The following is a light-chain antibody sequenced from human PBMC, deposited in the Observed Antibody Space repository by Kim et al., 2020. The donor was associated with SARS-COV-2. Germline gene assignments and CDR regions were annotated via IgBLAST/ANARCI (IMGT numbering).Light chain of an antibody. CDR2: GKY. J-gene: IGLJ3*02. V-gene: IGLV3-19*01. CDR1: SLRKYY. CDR3: SSRDSTGDHVV. Sequence: SSELTQDPAVSVALGQTVRLTCQGDSLRKYYATWYQQRPGQAPTLVLYGKYDRPSGIPDRFSGSASGNTASLTITGAQAEDEGDYYCSSRDSTGDHVVFGGGTQRTV.